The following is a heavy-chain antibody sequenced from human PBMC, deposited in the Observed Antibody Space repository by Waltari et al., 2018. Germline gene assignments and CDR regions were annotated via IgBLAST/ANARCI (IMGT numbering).Heavy chain of an antibody. D-gene: IGHD4-17*01. Sequence: QVQLVQSGAEVKKPGASVKVSCKASGYTFTGYYMHLLRQAPGQGLEWMGRINPNSGGTNYAQKFQGRVTMTRDTSISTAYMELSRLRSDDTAVYYCARANGDYEGADYWGQGTLVTVSS. CDR2: INPNSGGT. J-gene: IGHJ4*02. CDR3: ARANGDYEGADY. V-gene: IGHV1-2*06. CDR1: GYTFTGYY.